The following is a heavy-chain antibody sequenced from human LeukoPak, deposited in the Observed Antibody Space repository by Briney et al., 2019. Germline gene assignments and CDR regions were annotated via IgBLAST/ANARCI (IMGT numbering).Heavy chain of an antibody. CDR3: ARDRIVVVPAAMRGYYYYGMDV. CDR2: INPNSGGT. J-gene: IGHJ6*02. CDR1: GYTFTAYY. D-gene: IGHD2-2*01. Sequence: GASVKVSCKASGYTFTAYYMHWVRQAPGQGLEWMGWINPNSGGTNYAQKFQGRVTMTRDTSISTAYMELSRLRSDDTAVYYCARDRIVVVPAAMRGYYYYGMDVWGQGTTVTVSS. V-gene: IGHV1-2*02.